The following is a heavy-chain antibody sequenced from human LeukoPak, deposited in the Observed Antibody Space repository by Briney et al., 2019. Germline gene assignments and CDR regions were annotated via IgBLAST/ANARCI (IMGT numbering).Heavy chain of an antibody. V-gene: IGHV1-18*01. CDR2: ISGYNGNT. CDR3: AITLDADYSSSSWFDP. D-gene: IGHD6-6*01. CDR1: GYTFTSYG. Sequence: ASVKVSCEASGYTFTSYGISWVRQAPGQGLEWMGWISGYNGNTNYAQKLQGRVTMTTDTSTSTAYVELRSLRSDDTAVYYCAITLDADYSSSSWFDPWGQGTLVTVSS. J-gene: IGHJ5*02.